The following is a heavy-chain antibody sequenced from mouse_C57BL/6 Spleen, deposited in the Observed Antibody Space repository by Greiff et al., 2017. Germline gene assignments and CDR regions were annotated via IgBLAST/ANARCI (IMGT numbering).Heavy chain of an antibody. Sequence: QVQLQQPGAELVKPGASVKLSCKASGYTFTSYWMQWVKQRPGQGLEWIGEIDPSDSYTNYNQKFKGKATLTVDTSSSTAYMQLSSLTSEDSAVYYCAPTTVVAMDYWGQGTTLTVSS. CDR1: GYTFTSYW. CDR2: IDPSDSYT. CDR3: APTTVVAMDY. D-gene: IGHD1-1*01. J-gene: IGHJ2*01. V-gene: IGHV1-50*01.